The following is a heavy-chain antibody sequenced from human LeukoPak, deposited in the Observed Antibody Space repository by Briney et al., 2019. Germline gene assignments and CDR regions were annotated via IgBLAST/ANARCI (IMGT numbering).Heavy chain of an antibody. CDR3: ARDLASSGYYSLPDY. D-gene: IGHD3-22*01. CDR1: GGTFSSYA. CDR2: IIPILGIA. Sequence: SVKVSCKASGGTFSSYAIGWVRQAPGQGLEWMGRIIPILGIANYAQKFQGRVTITADKSTSTAYMELSSLRSEDTAVYYCARDLASSGYYSLPDYWGQGTLVTVSS. J-gene: IGHJ4*02. V-gene: IGHV1-69*04.